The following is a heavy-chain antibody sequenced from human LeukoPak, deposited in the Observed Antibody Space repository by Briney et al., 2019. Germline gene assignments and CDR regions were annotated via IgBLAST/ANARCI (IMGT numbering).Heavy chain of an antibody. CDR1: GYTFTVYY. J-gene: IGHJ4*02. Sequence: ASVKVSCKPSGYTFTVYYIHWVRQAPRQGLEWMGWINPTSGATNYAPKFQGRVTMTEDTSTDTAYMELSSLRSDDTAVYYCARDLPYSSSWESIDYWGQGTLVTVSS. D-gene: IGHD6-13*01. CDR2: INPTSGAT. CDR3: ARDLPYSSSWESIDY. V-gene: IGHV1-2*02.